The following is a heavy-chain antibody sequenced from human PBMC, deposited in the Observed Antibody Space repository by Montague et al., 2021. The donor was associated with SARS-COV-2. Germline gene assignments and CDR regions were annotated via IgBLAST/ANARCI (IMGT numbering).Heavy chain of an antibody. D-gene: IGHD3-3*01. Sequence: SLRLSCAASGFTLRNYYISWIRQAPGKGLEWVSYISSSGSYRDYADSVKGRFTIPRDTGRNSVHLQIDSLRAEYTAVYYCARDYDVWNDYPRWFFDLWGRGTLVTVSS. CDR1: GFTLRNYY. CDR3: ARDYDVWNDYPRWFFDL. J-gene: IGHJ2*01. CDR2: ISSSGSYR. V-gene: IGHV3-11*06.